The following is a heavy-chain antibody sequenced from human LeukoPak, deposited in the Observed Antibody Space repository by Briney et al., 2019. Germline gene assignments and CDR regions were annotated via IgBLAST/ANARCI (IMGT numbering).Heavy chain of an antibody. CDR1: GYSINNDYF. D-gene: IGHD1-1*01. J-gene: IGHJ4*02. CDR2: IYHSGST. V-gene: IGHV4-38-2*02. Sequence: PSETLSLTCTVSGYSINNDYFWGWIRQPPGKGLEWIGSIYHSGSTYYNPSLKSRVTISVDTSKNQFSLRLSSVTAADTARYYCARRMESADYWGQGTLVTVSS. CDR3: ARRMESADY.